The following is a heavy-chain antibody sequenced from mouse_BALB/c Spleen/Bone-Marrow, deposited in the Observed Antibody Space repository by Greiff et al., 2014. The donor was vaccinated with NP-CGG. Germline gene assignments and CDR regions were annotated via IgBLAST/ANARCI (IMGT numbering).Heavy chain of an antibody. D-gene: IGHD1-1*01. CDR1: GFSLTTYG. CDR2: IWAGGSI. V-gene: IGHV2-9*02. CDR3: ARNLLPPYWYFDV. Sequence: VKLVESGPGLVAPSQSLSITCTVSGFSLTTYGVHWVRQSPGKGLEWLGVIWAGGSINYNSTLMSRLSISKDNSKNQVFLKMNSLQTDDTAIYYCARNLLPPYWYFDVWGAGTTVTVSS. J-gene: IGHJ1*01.